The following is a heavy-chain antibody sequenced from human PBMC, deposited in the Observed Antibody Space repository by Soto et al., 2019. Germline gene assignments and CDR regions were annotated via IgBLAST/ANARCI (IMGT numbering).Heavy chain of an antibody. CDR3: ARRIDGPYYYYGMDV. V-gene: IGHV1-69*13. CDR2: IIPIFGTA. CDR1: GGTFSSYA. J-gene: IGHJ6*02. Sequence: SVKVSCKASGGTFSSYAISWVRQAPGQGLEWMGGIIPIFGTANYAQKFQGRVTITADESTSTAYMELSSLRSEDTAVYYCARRIDGPYYYYGMDVWGQGTTVTVSS.